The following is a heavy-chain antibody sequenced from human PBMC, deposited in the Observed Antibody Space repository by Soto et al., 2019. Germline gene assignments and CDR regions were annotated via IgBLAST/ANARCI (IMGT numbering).Heavy chain of an antibody. V-gene: IGHV4-59*01. Sequence: PSETLSLTCTVPGGSISSYTLHWIRQPPGKGLEYIGYIYYSGDTTYNPSLKSRVTTSFDTSENLFSLILSSVTAADTAVYFCARYCNNSDCRHLYYFDYWGLGTLVTVYS. CDR3: ARYCNNSDCRHLYYFDY. CDR1: GGSISSYT. J-gene: IGHJ4*02. D-gene: IGHD2-8*01. CDR2: IYYSGDT.